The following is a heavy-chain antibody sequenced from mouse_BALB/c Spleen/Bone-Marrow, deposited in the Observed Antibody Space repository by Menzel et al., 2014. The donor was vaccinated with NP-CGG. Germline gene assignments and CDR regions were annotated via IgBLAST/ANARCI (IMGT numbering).Heavy chain of an antibody. V-gene: IGHV1S81*02. CDR2: INPSNGRT. CDR3: ARRYYGSSYLLDY. D-gene: IGHD1-1*01. CDR1: GYTFTGYW. J-gene: IGHJ2*01. Sequence: VQLQQSGAELVKPGASVKLSCKASGYTFTGYWMHWVKQRPGQGLDWIGEINPSNGRTNYNEKFRSKATLTVDKSSSTAYMQLSSLTSEDSAVYYCARRYYGSSYLLDYWGQGTTLTVSS.